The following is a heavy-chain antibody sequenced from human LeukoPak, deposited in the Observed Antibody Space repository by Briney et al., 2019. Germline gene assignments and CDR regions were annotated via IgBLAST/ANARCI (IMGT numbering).Heavy chain of an antibody. Sequence: GGSLRLSCAASGFTFSSYAMNWVRLSAGKGLEWVSAITDNGNTTYYADSVKGRFTVSRDNSKNTLYLQMNSLRAEDTAVYYCATLRLSDHFDYWGQGTLVTVSS. V-gene: IGHV3-23*05. CDR3: ATLRLSDHFDY. J-gene: IGHJ4*02. CDR1: GFTFSSYA. D-gene: IGHD2-15*01. CDR2: ITDNGNTT.